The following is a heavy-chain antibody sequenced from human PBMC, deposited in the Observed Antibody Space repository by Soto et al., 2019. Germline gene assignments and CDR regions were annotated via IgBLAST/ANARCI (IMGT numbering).Heavy chain of an antibody. CDR1: VGGISSYA. CDR2: IVPIFGTA. D-gene: IGHD3-22*01. Sequence: SSVKVSCKGVVGGISSYAIGWVSQAPEQGLEWMGGIVPIFGTANYAQKFQGRVTITADESTSTAYMELSSLRSEDTAVYYCASRGYEYESSGYYPLFDYWGQGILVTVSS. J-gene: IGHJ4*02. CDR3: ASRGYEYESSGYYPLFDY. V-gene: IGHV1-69*13.